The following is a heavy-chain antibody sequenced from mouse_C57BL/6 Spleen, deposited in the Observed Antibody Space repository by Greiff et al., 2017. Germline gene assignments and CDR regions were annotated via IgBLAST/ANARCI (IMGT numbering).Heavy chain of an antibody. Sequence: VKLQQPGAELVRPGTSVKLSCKASGYTFTSYWMHWVKQRPGQGLEWIGVIDPSDSYTNYNQKFKGKATLTVDTSSSTAYMQLSSLTSEDSAVYYCARRDFWDYWGQGTTLTVSS. CDR1: GYTFTSYW. CDR3: ARRDFWDY. J-gene: IGHJ2*01. D-gene: IGHD3-3*01. V-gene: IGHV1-59*01. CDR2: IDPSDSYT.